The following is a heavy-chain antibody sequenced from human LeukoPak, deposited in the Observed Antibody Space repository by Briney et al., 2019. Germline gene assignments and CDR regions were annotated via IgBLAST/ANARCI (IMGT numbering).Heavy chain of an antibody. CDR3: ARAGGATIWRYWIDP. J-gene: IGHJ5*02. D-gene: IGHD5-12*01. CDR2: IYYSGST. Sequence: SETLSLTCTVTGGSISSGGYYWSWIRQHPGKGLEWIGYIYYSGSTYYNPSLKSRLTISVDTSKNQFSLKLSSVTAADTAVYYCARAGGATIWRYWIDPWGQGTLVTVSS. CDR1: GGSISSGGYY. V-gene: IGHV4-31*03.